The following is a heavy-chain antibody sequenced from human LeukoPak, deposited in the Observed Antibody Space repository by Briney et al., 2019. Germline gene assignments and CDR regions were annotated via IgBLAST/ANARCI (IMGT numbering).Heavy chain of an antibody. CDR3: ATDGYTFP. CDR2: ISWNSGSI. CDR1: GFTFDDYA. Sequence: GRSLRLSCAASGFTFDDYAMHWVRQAPGKGLEWVSGISWNSGSIGYADSVKGRFTISRDNAKNSLYLQINSLRAEDTALYYCATDGYTFPWGQGTLVTVSS. V-gene: IGHV3-9*01. J-gene: IGHJ5*02. D-gene: IGHD5-24*01.